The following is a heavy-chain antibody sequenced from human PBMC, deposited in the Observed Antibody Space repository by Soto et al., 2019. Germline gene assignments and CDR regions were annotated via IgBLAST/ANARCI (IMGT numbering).Heavy chain of an antibody. Sequence: NPSETLSLTCAVSGGSLSSSSWWSWVRQPPGKTLEWLGEIFYSGSTKYNPSLNSRVTISADQSKNDFSLRLSSVTAADTAVYYCVHHGGVPYYHDFWGQGMLVTVPQ. J-gene: IGHJ4*02. CDR1: GGSLSSSSW. CDR2: IFYSGST. D-gene: IGHD2-8*01. CDR3: VHHGGVPYYHDF. V-gene: IGHV4-4*02.